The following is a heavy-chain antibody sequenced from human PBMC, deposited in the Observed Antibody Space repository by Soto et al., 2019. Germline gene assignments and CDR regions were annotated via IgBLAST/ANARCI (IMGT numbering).Heavy chain of an antibody. V-gene: IGHV3-30*18. J-gene: IGHJ4*02. CDR2: VSHDGTLY. D-gene: IGHD2-15*01. CDR1: GFIYSSCA. Sequence: QVQLVESGGGVVQPGRSLRLSCSASGFIYSSCAMHWVRQVPGKGLEWLAVVSHDGTLYPYADSVRGRFTLSRENSRKMLYLKMDSLSPDDTAVYYCVKDRSDSWSFDNWGQGTLVTVSS. CDR3: VKDRSDSWSFDN.